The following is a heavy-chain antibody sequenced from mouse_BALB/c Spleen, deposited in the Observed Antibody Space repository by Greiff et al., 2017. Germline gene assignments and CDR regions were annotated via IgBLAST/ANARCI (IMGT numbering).Heavy chain of an antibody. CDR2: ISYSGST. J-gene: IGHJ4*01. V-gene: IGHV3-8*02. CDR1: GDSITSGY. CDR3: ARSDYGNYVSYYYAMDY. D-gene: IGHD2-1*01. Sequence: VQLKESGPSLVKPSQTLSLTCSVTGDSITSGYWNWIRKFPGNKLEYMGYISYSGSTYYNPSLKSRISITRDTSKNQYYLQLNSVTTEDTATYYCARSDYGNYVSYYYAMDYWGQGTSVTVSS.